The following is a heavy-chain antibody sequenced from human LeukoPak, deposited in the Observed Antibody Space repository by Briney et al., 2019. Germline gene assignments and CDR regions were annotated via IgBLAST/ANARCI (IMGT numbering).Heavy chain of an antibody. Sequence: GGSLRLSCAASGFTFSSYWMSWARQAPGKGLEWVANIKQDGSEKYYVDSVKGRFTISRDNAKNSLYLQMNSLRAEDTAVYYCARQYCSSTSCYNPSDYWGQGTLVTVSS. CDR1: GFTFSSYW. D-gene: IGHD2-2*02. CDR2: IKQDGSEK. J-gene: IGHJ4*02. CDR3: ARQYCSSTSCYNPSDY. V-gene: IGHV3-7*01.